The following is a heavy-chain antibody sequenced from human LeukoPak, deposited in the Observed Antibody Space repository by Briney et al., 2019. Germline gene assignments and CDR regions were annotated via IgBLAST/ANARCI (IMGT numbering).Heavy chain of an antibody. CDR1: GFTFSSYA. CDR3: ARDRSESYHGSFDY. CDR2: ISYDGSNK. D-gene: IGHD1-26*01. Sequence: AGSLRLSCAASGFTFSSYAMHWVRQAPGKGLEWVAVISYDGSNKYYADSVKGRFTISRDNSKNTLYLQMNSLRAEDTAVYYCARDRSESYHGSFDYWGQGTLVTVSS. J-gene: IGHJ4*02. V-gene: IGHV3-30*04.